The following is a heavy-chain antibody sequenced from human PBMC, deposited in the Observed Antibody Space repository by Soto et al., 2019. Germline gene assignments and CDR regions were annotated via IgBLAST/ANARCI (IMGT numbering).Heavy chain of an antibody. D-gene: IGHD1-26*01. V-gene: IGHV3-15*07. CDR3: TTNPPPALIVGATSGMDV. Sequence: EVQLVESGGGLVKPGGSLRLSCAASGFTFSNAWMNWVRQAPGKWLEWVGRIKSKTDGGTTDYAAPVKGRFTISRDDSKNTLSLQMNSLKTEDTAVYYCTTNPPPALIVGATSGMDVWGQGTTVTVSS. CDR2: IKSKTDGGTT. J-gene: IGHJ6*02. CDR1: GFTFSNAW.